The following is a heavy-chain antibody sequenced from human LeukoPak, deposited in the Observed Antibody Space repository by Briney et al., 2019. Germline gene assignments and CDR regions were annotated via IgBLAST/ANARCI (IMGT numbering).Heavy chain of an antibody. CDR1: GFTFSSYT. CDR2: ISYDGINK. Sequence: PGRSLRLSRAASGFTFSSYTMHWVRQAPGKGLEWVAVISYDGINKYYVDSVKGRFTISRDISKKTVYLQMNSLRAEDTAVYYCARDRYYDTSGVYYFDYWGQGTLVTVSS. CDR3: ARDRYYDTSGVYYFDY. J-gene: IGHJ4*02. V-gene: IGHV3-30-3*01. D-gene: IGHD3-22*01.